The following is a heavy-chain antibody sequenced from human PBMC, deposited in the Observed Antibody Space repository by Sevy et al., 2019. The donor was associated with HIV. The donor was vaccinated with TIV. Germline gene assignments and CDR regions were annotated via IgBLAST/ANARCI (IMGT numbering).Heavy chain of an antibody. J-gene: IGHJ3*02. Sequence: GGCLRLSCAASGFTFSDYYMSWIRQAPGKGLEWVSYISSSSITIYYADSVKGRFTISRDNAKNSLYLQMNSLRAEDTPLYYCARGAACGGDDCXAFDXWGXGTMVTVSS. CDR1: GFTFSDYY. D-gene: IGHD2-21*02. V-gene: IGHV3-11*04. CDR3: ARGAACGGDDCXAFDX. CDR2: ISSSSITI.